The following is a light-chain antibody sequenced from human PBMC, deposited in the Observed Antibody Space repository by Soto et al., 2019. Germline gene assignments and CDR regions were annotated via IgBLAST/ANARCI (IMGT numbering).Light chain of an antibody. V-gene: IGKV1-39*01. Sequence: DIHLTQSPSSLSASVGDRVTITCRASQSVGTNLSWYQQKQGKAPKLLINVASTLQSGVPSRFSGSGSGTDFTLAISSRQPEDFATYYCQQSSSTPQTFGGGTRVEAK. J-gene: IGKJ4*01. CDR1: QSVGTN. CDR3: QQSSSTPQT. CDR2: VAS.